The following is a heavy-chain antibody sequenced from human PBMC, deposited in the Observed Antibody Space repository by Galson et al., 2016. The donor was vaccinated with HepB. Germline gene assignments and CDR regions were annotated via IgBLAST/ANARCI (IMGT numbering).Heavy chain of an antibody. Sequence: SETLSLTCSVSGGSISSSRYYWGWIRQPPGKGLEWIGSIFHSGTTYYSPSLRGRVTMSLDRSKNQFSLNLSSVTAADTAVYYCAASRGYNWALPFDYWGQGTLATVSS. J-gene: IGHJ4*02. D-gene: IGHD5-24*01. V-gene: IGHV4-39*07. CDR3: AASRGYNWALPFDY. CDR1: GGSISSSRYY. CDR2: IFHSGTT.